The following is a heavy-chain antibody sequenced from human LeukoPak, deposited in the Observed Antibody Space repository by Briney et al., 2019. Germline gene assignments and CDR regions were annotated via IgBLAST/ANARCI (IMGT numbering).Heavy chain of an antibody. Sequence: SETLSLTCTVSGYSISSGYYWGWIRQPPGKGLEWIGSIYHSGSTYYNPSLKSRVTISVDTSKNQFSLKLSSVTAADTAVYYCAGTSFFGSGPLYWGQGILVPVSS. CDR2: IYHSGST. D-gene: IGHD3-10*01. CDR1: GYSISSGYY. CDR3: AGTSFFGSGPLY. J-gene: IGHJ4*02. V-gene: IGHV4-38-2*02.